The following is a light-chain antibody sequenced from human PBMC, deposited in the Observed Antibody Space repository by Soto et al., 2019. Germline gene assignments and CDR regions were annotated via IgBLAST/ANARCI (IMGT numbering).Light chain of an antibody. CDR2: AAS. CDR1: QGIRND. CDR3: QQSYITPWT. V-gene: IGKV1-39*01. J-gene: IGKJ1*01. Sequence: IEMTQSPSSLSAYVGDRVIISCRASQGIRNDLGWYQQKPGKAPKLLIYAASSLQSGVPSRFSGSGSGTDFTLTISSLQPEDFATYYCQQSYITPWTFGQGTKVDI.